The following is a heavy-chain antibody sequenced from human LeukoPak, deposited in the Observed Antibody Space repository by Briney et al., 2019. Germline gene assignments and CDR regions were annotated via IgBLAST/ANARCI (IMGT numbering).Heavy chain of an antibody. CDR3: TRAPNWAFDY. V-gene: IGHV1-2*02. Sequence: ASVKASCKASGYTSTGYYIHWVRQAPGQGLEWMGWINPNSGGTNYAQKFQGRVTMTRDTSISTTYMELSRLRSDDTAVYYCTRAPNWAFDYWGQGTLVTVSS. D-gene: IGHD7-27*01. J-gene: IGHJ4*02. CDR1: GYTSTGYY. CDR2: INPNSGGT.